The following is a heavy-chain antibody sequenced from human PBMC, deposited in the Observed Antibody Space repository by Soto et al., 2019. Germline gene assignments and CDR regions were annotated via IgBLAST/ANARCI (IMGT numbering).Heavy chain of an antibody. Sequence: QVQLVESGGGVVQPGRSLRLSCAASGFTFSSYGMHWVRQAPGKGLEWVAVIWYDGSNKYYADSVKGRFTISRDNSKNTLYLQMNSLRAEDTAVYYCARRGSQNCTNGVCSTNGGWGLDAFDIWGQGTMVTVSS. V-gene: IGHV3-33*01. CDR1: GFTFSSYG. CDR3: ARRGSQNCTNGVCSTNGGWGLDAFDI. J-gene: IGHJ3*02. CDR2: IWYDGSNK. D-gene: IGHD2-8*01.